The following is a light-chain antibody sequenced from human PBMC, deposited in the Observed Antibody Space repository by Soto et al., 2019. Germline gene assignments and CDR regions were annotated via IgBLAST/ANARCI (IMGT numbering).Light chain of an antibody. J-gene: IGKJ5*01. CDR1: QSFRGL. CDR3: QQRHIWPIT. V-gene: IGKV3-11*01. CDR2: DAY. Sequence: EVVLTQSPVTLSLSPGERATLSCRASQSFRGLLAWYQQQPGQAPRLLIYDAYNRATGIPPRFSGSGSGTDFTRTISSLEPEDSAVYYCQQRHIWPITFGQGTRLEMK.